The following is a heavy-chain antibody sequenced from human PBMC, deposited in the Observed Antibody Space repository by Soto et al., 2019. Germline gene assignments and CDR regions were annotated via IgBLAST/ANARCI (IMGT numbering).Heavy chain of an antibody. Sequence: GGSLRLSCAASGYSISTYWMSWVRQAPGKGLEWVANVKQDGSEEYYVDSVKGRFTISRDNAKNSLYLQMNSLRVEDTAVYYCARGDYYDTNGPFSDAFDIWGQGTMVTVSS. CDR2: VKQDGSEE. J-gene: IGHJ3*02. CDR3: ARGDYYDTNGPFSDAFDI. D-gene: IGHD3-22*01. V-gene: IGHV3-7*04. CDR1: GYSISTYW.